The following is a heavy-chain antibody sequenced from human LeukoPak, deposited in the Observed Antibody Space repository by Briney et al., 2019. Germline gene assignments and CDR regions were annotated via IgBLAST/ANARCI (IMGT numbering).Heavy chain of an antibody. CDR3: ASSGFRYYYYMDV. CDR2: IYYSGST. CDR1: GGSISTYY. Sequence: SETLSLTCTVSGGSISTYYWSWIRQPPGKGLEWIGYIYYSGSTNYNPSLKSRVTISVDTSKNQFSLKLSSVTAADTAVYYCASSGFRYYYYMDVWGKKPTVTVSS. V-gene: IGHV4-59*01. D-gene: IGHD5-12*01. J-gene: IGHJ6*03.